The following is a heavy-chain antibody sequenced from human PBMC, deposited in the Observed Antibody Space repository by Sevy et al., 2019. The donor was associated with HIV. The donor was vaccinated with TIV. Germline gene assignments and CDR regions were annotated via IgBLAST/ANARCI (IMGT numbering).Heavy chain of an antibody. D-gene: IGHD4-17*01. CDR1: GFTFSSYW. J-gene: IGHJ4*02. CDR3: ATEGSSTGDYVLGY. CDR2: INSDGSST. Sequence: GGSLRLSCAASGFTFSSYWMHWVRQAPGKGLVWVSGINSDGSSTIYADSVKGRFTISRDNAKNTVYLQMNSLRAEDTAVYYCATEGSSTGDYVLGYWGQGTLVTVSS. V-gene: IGHV3-74*01.